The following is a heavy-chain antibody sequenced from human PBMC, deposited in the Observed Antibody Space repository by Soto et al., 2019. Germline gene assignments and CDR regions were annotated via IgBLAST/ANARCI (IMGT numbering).Heavy chain of an antibody. Sequence: QVQLQESGPGLMKPSGTLSLTCSVSGGSISSSNWWSWVRQPPGKGLEWIGEIYHSGRSNYNPSLKSRVTISVDKSKNQFSLKLSSVTAADTAVYYCARAAMGGSSWPFDYWGQGTLVTVSS. CDR2: IYHSGRS. V-gene: IGHV4-4*02. CDR3: ARAAMGGSSWPFDY. CDR1: GGSISSSNW. D-gene: IGHD6-13*01. J-gene: IGHJ4*02.